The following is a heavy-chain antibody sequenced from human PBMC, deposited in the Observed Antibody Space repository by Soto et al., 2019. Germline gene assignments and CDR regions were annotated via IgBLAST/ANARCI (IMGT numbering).Heavy chain of an antibody. V-gene: IGHV3-23*01. D-gene: IGHD3-3*01. Sequence: GGSLRLSCAASGFTFSSYAMSWVRQAPGKGLEWVSAISGSGGSTYYADSVKGRFTISRDNSKNTLYLQMNSLRAEDTAVYYCAKGGLRLRFLESVNWFDPWGQGTLVTVSS. CDR1: GFTFSSYA. CDR2: ISGSGGST. CDR3: AKGGLRLRFLESVNWFDP. J-gene: IGHJ5*02.